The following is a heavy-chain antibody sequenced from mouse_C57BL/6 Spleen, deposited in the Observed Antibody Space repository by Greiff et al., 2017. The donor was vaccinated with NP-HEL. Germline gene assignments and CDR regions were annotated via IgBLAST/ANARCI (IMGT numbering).Heavy chain of an antibody. J-gene: IGHJ4*01. CDR2: IWRGGST. Sequence: QVQLKESGPGLVQPSQSLSITCTVSGFSLTSYGVHWVRQSPGKGLEWLGVIWRGGSTDYNAAFMSRLSITKDNSKSQVFFKMNSLQADDTAIYYCAKTGYYGSYYAMDYWGQGTSVTVSS. V-gene: IGHV2-5*01. CDR3: AKTGYYGSYYAMDY. CDR1: GFSLTSYG. D-gene: IGHD2-2*01.